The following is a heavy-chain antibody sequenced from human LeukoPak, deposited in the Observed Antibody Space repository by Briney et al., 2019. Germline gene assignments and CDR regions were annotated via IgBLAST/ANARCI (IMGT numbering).Heavy chain of an antibody. CDR3: ARDVVVTAVYAFDI. Sequence: SETLSLTCTVSGGSISSYYWSWIRQPPGKGLERIGHIYYSGSTNYNPSLKSRVTISVDTSKNQFSLKLSPVTAADTAVYYCARDVVVTAVYAFDIWGQGTMVTVSS. V-gene: IGHV4-59*01. CDR2: IYYSGST. CDR1: GGSISSYY. J-gene: IGHJ3*02. D-gene: IGHD2-21*02.